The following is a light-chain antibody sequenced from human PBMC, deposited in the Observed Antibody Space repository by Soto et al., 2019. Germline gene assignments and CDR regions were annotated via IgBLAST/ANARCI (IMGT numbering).Light chain of an antibody. CDR1: QSVLTN. CDR2: GAS. CDR3: QQYNNWPRT. J-gene: IGKJ1*01. V-gene: IGKV3-15*01. Sequence: EIVVTQSPAILSVSPGERVTLSCRASQSVLTNLAWYQQKLGQAPRLLIYGASTRATGAPARFSGSGSGTEFTLTISSLQSEDFAVYYCQQYNNWPRTFGQGTKVDI.